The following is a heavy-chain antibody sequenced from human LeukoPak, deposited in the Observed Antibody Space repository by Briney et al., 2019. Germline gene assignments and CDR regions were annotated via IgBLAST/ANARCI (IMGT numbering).Heavy chain of an antibody. CDR3: ARAPDSTGYPQLPFDF. V-gene: IGHV3-23*01. J-gene: IGHJ4*02. CDR1: VFTFSSYA. D-gene: IGHD3-22*01. Sequence: PGGSLRLSCAASVFTFSSYAMSWVRQAPGGGLECVSGFCGGGGGGTTFYADSVKGRFTISRDNSKSTLFLQMNSLRAEDTALYYCARAPDSTGYPQLPFDFWGQGTLVTVSS. CDR2: FCGGGGGGTT.